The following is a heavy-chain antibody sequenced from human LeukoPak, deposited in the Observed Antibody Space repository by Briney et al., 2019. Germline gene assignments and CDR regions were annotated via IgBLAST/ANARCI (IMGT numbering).Heavy chain of an antibody. CDR3: ARDLLGWELHYFDY. CDR1: GFTFSTYN. CDR2: ISGSSSYI. D-gene: IGHD1-26*01. V-gene: IGHV3-21*01. J-gene: IGHJ4*02. Sequence: GGSLRVSCAASGFTFSTYNMSWVRQAPGKGLEWVSSISGSSSYIYYADSVKGRFSISRDNAKNSLYLQMNSLRAEDTAVYYCARDLLGWELHYFDYWGQGTLVTVSS.